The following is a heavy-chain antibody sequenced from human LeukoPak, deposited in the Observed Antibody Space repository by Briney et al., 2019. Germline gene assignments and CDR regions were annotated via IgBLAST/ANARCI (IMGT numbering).Heavy chain of an antibody. D-gene: IGHD1-14*01. Sequence: PGGSLRLSCTASGFTFSYYWMSWVRQAPGKGLEWVANIKYDGSERYYVDSVKGRFTISRDSSKNTLFLQMNDLTVEDTARYYCARRPGNWGQGILVTVSS. V-gene: IGHV3-7*03. CDR3: ARRPGN. J-gene: IGHJ4*02. CDR2: IKYDGSER. CDR1: GFTFSYYW.